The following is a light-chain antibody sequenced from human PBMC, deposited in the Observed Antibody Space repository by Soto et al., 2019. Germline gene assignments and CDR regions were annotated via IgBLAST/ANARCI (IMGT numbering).Light chain of an antibody. CDR3: QQRSNWPPGG. CDR1: QSVSSY. V-gene: IGKV3-11*01. Sequence: EIVLTHSPATLSLSPWERATLSCRASQSVSSYLAWYQQKPGQAPRLLIYDASNRATGIPARFSGSGSGTDFTLTISSLEPEDFAVYYCQQRSNWPPGGFGGGTKVDIK. J-gene: IGKJ4*01. CDR2: DAS.